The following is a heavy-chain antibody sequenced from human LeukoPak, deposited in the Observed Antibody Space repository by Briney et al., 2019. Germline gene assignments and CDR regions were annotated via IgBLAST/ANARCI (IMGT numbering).Heavy chain of an antibody. D-gene: IGHD6-19*01. J-gene: IGHJ4*02. Sequence: DSVKGRFTISSDNANNSLYLQMNSLRAEDTAVYYCAGASGWSFDYWGQGTLVTVSS. V-gene: IGHV3-7*01. CDR3: AGASGWSFDY.